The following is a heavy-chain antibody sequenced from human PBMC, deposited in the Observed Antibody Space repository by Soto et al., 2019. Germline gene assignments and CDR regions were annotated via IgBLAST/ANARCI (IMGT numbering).Heavy chain of an antibody. Sequence: QVQLVESGGGVVQPGRSLRLSCAASGFTFSSHGMHWVRQAPGKGLEWVAVIWYDGSNKYYADSVKGRFTISRDNSKNTLYLQMNSLRAEDTAVYYCARGPDYGDYEFDYWGQGTLVTVSS. CDR3: ARGPDYGDYEFDY. CDR1: GFTFSSHG. CDR2: IWYDGSNK. J-gene: IGHJ4*02. D-gene: IGHD4-17*01. V-gene: IGHV3-33*01.